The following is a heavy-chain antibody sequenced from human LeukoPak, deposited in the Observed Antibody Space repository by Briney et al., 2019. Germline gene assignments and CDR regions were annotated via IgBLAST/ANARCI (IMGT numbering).Heavy chain of an antibody. CDR1: GGTFSSYA. CDR3: ARVFYSSWTNWFDP. Sequence: SVKVSCKASGGTFSSYAISWVRQAPGQGLEWMGRIIPILGIANYAQKFQGRVTITADKSTSTAYMELSSLRSEDTAVYYCARVFYSSWTNWFDPWGQGTLVTVSS. J-gene: IGHJ5*02. D-gene: IGHD6-19*01. V-gene: IGHV1-69*04. CDR2: IIPILGIA.